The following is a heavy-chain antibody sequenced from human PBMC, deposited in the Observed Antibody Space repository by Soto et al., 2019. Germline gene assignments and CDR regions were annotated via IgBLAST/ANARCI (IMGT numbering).Heavy chain of an antibody. CDR1: GGSISSSSYY. J-gene: IGHJ4*02. CDR2: IYYSGST. CDR3: ARASRYCSGGSCHYFDY. V-gene: IGHV4-39*01. D-gene: IGHD2-15*01. Sequence: NPSETLSLTCTVSGGSISSSSYYWGWMRQPPGKGLEWIGSIYYSGSTYYNPSLKSRVTISVDTSKNQFSLKLSSVTAADTAVYYCARASRYCSGGSCHYFDYWGQGTLVTVS.